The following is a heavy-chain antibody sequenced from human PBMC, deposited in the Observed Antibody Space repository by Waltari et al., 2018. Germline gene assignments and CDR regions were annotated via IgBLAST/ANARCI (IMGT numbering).Heavy chain of an antibody. J-gene: IGHJ6*03. CDR2: IRYDGSKK. CDR1: GFTFSSYG. D-gene: IGHD1-26*01. CDR3: ARNGVGATYYYYYMDV. Sequence: QVQLVESGGGVVQPGGSLRLSCAASGFTFSSYGMHWVRQAPGKGLEWVAFIRYDGSKKYYADSVKGRFTISRDNSKNTLYLQMNSLRAEDTAVYYCARNGVGATYYYYYMDVWGKGTTVTVSS. V-gene: IGHV3-30*02.